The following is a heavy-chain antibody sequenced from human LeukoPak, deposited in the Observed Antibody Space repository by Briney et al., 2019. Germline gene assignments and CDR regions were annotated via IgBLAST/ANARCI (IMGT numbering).Heavy chain of an antibody. D-gene: IGHD3-3*01. J-gene: IGHJ6*03. Sequence: ASVQVSCKASGYTFTSYDINWVRQATGQGLEWMGWMNPNSGNTGYAQKFQGRVTMTRNTSISTAYMELSSLRSEDTAVYYCARAYYDFWSGYYYNYYYYIDVWGKGTTVTVSS. CDR3: ARAYYDFWSGYYYNYYYYIDV. CDR1: GYTFTSYD. CDR2: MNPNSGNT. V-gene: IGHV1-8*01.